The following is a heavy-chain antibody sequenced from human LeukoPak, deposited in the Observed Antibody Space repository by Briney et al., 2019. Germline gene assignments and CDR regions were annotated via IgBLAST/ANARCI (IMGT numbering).Heavy chain of an antibody. CDR1: GFTFSSYG. CDR3: ARDSYYDSSGYYHLFDY. J-gene: IGHJ4*02. V-gene: IGHV3-33*01. CDR2: IWYDGSNK. Sequence: GGSLRLSCAASGFTFSSYGMHWVRQAPGKGLEWVAVIWYDGSNKYYADSVKGRFTISRDNSKNTLYLQMNSLRAEDTAVYYCARDSYYDSSGYYHLFDYWGQGTLVTVSS. D-gene: IGHD3-22*01.